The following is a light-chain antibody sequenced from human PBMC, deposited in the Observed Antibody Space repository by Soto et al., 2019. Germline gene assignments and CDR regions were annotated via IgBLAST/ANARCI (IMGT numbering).Light chain of an antibody. CDR3: MQALQTPQFS. Sequence: DIVMTQSPLSLPVTPGEPASSSCRSSQSLLHSNGYNYLDWYLQKPGQSPQLLIYLGSNRASGVTDRFSGSGSGTDLTLKISRVEAEDVGVYYCMQALQTPQFSFGPGTKVDIK. CDR1: QSLLHSNGYNY. CDR2: LGS. V-gene: IGKV2-28*01. J-gene: IGKJ3*01.